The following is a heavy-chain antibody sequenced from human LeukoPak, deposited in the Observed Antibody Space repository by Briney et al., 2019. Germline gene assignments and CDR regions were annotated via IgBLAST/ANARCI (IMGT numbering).Heavy chain of an antibody. V-gene: IGHV1-18*01. CDR2: ISAYNGNT. CDR3: ARDRLWAVNSGSYPRGYYYYYMDV. CDR1: GYAFTSYG. J-gene: IGHJ6*03. Sequence: ASVKVSCKASGYAFTSYGISWVRQAPGQGLEWMGWISAYNGNTNYAQKLQGRVTMTTDTSTSTAYMELRSLRSDDTAVYYCARDRLWAVNSGSYPRGYYYYYMDVWGKGTTVTISS. D-gene: IGHD1-26*01.